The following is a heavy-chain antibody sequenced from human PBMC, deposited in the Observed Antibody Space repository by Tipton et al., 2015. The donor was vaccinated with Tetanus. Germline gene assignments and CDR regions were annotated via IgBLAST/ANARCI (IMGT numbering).Heavy chain of an antibody. CDR3: ARANNEFPKKGPFDS. J-gene: IGHJ4*02. Sequence: TLSLTCAVSGGSFTDFYWSWIRQVPGQGLVWIGEINHSGTANKNPSLKSRVTMSVDTSNRQFSLSLDSVTAADTAVYYCARANNEFPKKGPFDSWGQGSLVIVSS. CDR1: GGSFTDFY. V-gene: IGHV4-34*01. D-gene: IGHD1-1*01. CDR2: INHSGTA.